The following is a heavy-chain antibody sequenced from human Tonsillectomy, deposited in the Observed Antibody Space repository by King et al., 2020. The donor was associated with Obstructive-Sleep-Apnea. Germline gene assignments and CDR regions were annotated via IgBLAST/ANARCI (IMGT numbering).Heavy chain of an antibody. D-gene: IGHD2-8*01. J-gene: IGHJ6*02. V-gene: IGHV1-69*01. CDR1: GGTFSSYA. CDR3: ARGLGYCTNGVCYHRTYYYGMDV. Sequence: QLVQSGAEVKKPGSSVKVSCKASGGTFSSYAISWVRQAPGQGLEWMGGFIPIFAAASYAQKFQDRVTITADESTSTAYMELLTLRSEDTAVYFSARGLGYCTNGVCYHRTYYYGMDVWGQGTTVTVSS. CDR2: FIPIFAAA.